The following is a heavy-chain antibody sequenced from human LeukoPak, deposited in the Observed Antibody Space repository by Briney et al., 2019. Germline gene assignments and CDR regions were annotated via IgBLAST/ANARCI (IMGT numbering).Heavy chain of an antibody. J-gene: IGHJ4*02. D-gene: IGHD5-12*01. CDR1: GYSFTSYW. V-gene: IGHV5-10-1*01. CDR3: ARHWGYSGYDQLYFDY. Sequence: GESLRISFKGSGYSFTSYWISWVGQMPGKGLEWMGRIDPSDSYTNYSPSFQGHVTISADKSISTAYLQWSSLKASDTAMYYCARHWGYSGYDQLYFDYWGQGTLVTVSS. CDR2: IDPSDSYT.